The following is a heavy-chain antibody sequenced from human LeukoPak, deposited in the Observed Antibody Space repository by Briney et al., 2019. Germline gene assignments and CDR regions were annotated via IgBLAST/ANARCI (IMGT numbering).Heavy chain of an antibody. CDR3: ARDRSSWYTGWFDP. CDR2: MNPNSGNT. D-gene: IGHD6-13*01. J-gene: IGHJ5*02. Sequence: ASVKVSCKASGYTFSSHDINWVRQATGQGLEWMGWMNPNSGNTGYAQKFQGRVTMTRDTSISTAYMELSRLRSDDTAVYYCARDRSSWYTGWFDPWGQGTLVTVSS. CDR1: GYTFSSHD. V-gene: IGHV1-8*01.